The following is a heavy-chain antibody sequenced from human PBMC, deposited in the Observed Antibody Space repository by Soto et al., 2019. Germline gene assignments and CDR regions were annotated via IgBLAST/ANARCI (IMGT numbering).Heavy chain of an antibody. CDR1: GFTIGDYW. V-gene: IGHV3-7*01. D-gene: IGHD3-22*01. J-gene: IGHJ4*02. Sequence: GGSLRLSCAASGFTIGDYWMSWVRQAPGKGLEWVANIKQDGSEKYYVDSVKGRFTISRDSAKNSLYLQMNSLRGEDTAVYYCARTIVVVVPDNFDHWGQGXLVTVYS. CDR3: ARTIVVVVPDNFDH. CDR2: IKQDGSEK.